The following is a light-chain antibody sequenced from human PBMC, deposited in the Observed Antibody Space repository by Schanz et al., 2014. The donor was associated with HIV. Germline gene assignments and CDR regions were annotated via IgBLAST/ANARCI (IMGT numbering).Light chain of an antibody. CDR2: ATS. Sequence: EIVLTQSPGTLSLSPGERATLSCRASQRLSSSYLAWYQQKRDQPPRLVIYATSTRAAGIPDRFSGTGSGTDFTLTITRLEPEDFAVYYCQQYHSSPLTFGGGTKVEIQ. CDR1: QRLSSSY. V-gene: IGKV3-20*01. CDR3: QQYHSSPLT. J-gene: IGKJ4*01.